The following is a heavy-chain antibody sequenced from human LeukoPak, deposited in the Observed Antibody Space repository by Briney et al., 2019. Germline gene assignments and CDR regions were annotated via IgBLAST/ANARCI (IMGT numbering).Heavy chain of an antibody. J-gene: IGHJ4*02. CDR2: IRSKAYGGTT. D-gene: IGHD3-3*01. Sequence: NPGGSLRLSCTASGFTFGAYAMSWFRQAPGKGLEWVGFIRSKAYGGTTEYAASVKGRFTISRDDSKSIAYLQMNSLKTEDTAVYYCTSYYDFWSGYPFDYWGQGTLVTVSS. CDR3: TSYYDFWSGYPFDY. V-gene: IGHV3-49*05. CDR1: GFTFGAYA.